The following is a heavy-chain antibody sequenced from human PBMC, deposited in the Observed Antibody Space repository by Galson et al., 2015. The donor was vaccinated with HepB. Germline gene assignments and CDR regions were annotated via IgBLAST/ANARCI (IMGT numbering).Heavy chain of an antibody. Sequence: SLRLSCAASGFIFSSYAMHWVRQAPGKGLEWVAVISYDGRDKYDADSVKGRLTISRDNSKNTLYLQMNSLRTEDTAVYYCGRPLAGTDYYYYGMDVWGQGTTVTVSS. J-gene: IGHJ6*02. CDR3: GRPLAGTDYYYYGMDV. CDR2: ISYDGRDK. V-gene: IGHV3-30*04. D-gene: IGHD6-19*01. CDR1: GFIFSSYA.